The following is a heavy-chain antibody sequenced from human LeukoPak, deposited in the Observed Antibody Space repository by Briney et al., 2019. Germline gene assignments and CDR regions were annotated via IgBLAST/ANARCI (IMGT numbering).Heavy chain of an antibody. Sequence: GGSLRLSCAASGFIFSDYYMTWIRQAPGKGLEWLSYISGSGSDTNYADSVKGRFTTSRDNAKDSLYLQMNSLRAEDTAVYYCARVGSIAAAGTPDYWGQGTLVTVSS. CDR2: ISGSGSDT. J-gene: IGHJ4*02. CDR3: ARVGSIAAAGTPDY. CDR1: GFIFSDYY. V-gene: IGHV3-11*06. D-gene: IGHD6-13*01.